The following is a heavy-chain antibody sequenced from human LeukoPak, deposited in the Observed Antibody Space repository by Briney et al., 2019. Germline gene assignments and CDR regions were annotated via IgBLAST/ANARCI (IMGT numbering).Heavy chain of an antibody. D-gene: IGHD5-24*01. CDR1: GFTFSSYS. CDR2: ISSSSSTI. V-gene: IGHV3-48*01. CDR3: ARGHSLEMATIGAFDI. Sequence: GGSLRLSCAASGFTFSSYSMNWVRQAPGKGREWVSYISSSSSTIYYADSVKGRFTISRDNAKNSLYLQMNSLRAEDTAVYYCARGHSLEMATIGAFDIWGQGTMVTVPS. J-gene: IGHJ3*02.